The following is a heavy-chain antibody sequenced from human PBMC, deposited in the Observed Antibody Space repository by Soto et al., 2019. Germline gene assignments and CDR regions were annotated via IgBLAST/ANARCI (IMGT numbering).Heavy chain of an antibody. CDR3: ARNFDSGGYYSDY. V-gene: IGHV3-11*06. J-gene: IGHJ4*02. CDR1: GFPFSDYY. D-gene: IGHD3-22*01. CDR2: ISSSAYT. Sequence: PGGSLGLSCAASGFPFSDYYMSWIRQAPGEGLEWISYISSSAYTIYADSVKGRFTISRDKAKNSLFLQMTSLRVEDTAVYYCARNFDSGGYYSDYWGQGTLVTVS.